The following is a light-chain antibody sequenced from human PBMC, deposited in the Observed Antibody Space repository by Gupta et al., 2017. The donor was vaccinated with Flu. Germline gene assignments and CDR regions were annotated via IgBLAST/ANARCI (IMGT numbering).Light chain of an antibody. CDR1: SCDVGGYNY. CDR2: DVS. J-gene: IGLJ3*02. CDR3: CSYAGSDTRV. V-gene: IGLV2-11*01. Sequence: SVTISCTGTSCDVGGYNYVSWYQQHPGKAHNLIIYDVSKWPSGVPDRFSGSTSGNTASLTISGLQAEDEADHYCCSYAGSDTRVFGGGTKLTVL.